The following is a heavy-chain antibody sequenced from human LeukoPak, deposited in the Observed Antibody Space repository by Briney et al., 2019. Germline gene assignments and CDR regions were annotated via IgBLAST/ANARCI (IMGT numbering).Heavy chain of an antibody. J-gene: IGHJ4*02. D-gene: IGHD6-13*01. CDR1: GGSFSGYY. CDR3: ARRAAAGRGPFDY. V-gene: IGHV4-34*01. CDR2: INHSGST. Sequence: SETLSLTCAVYGGSFSGYYWSWIRQPPGKGLEWIREINHSGSTNYNPSLKSRVTISVDTSKNQFSLKLSSVTAADTAVYYCARRAAAGRGPFDYWGQGTLVTVSS.